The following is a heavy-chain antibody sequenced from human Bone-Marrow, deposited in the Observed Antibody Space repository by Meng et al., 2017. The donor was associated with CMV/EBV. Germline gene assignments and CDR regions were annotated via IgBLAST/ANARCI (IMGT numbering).Heavy chain of an antibody. CDR3: ARGGYCSSTSCLYYHYGMDV. V-gene: IGHV3-21*01. Sequence: GGSLRLSCAASGFTFSSYSMNWVRQAPGKVLEWVSSISSSSSYIYYADSVKGRFTISRDNAKNSLYLQMNSLIAEDTAVYYCARGGYCSSTSCLYYHYGMDVWGQGNTVTVSS. CDR2: ISSSSSYI. CDR1: GFTFSSYS. J-gene: IGHJ6*02. D-gene: IGHD2-2*01.